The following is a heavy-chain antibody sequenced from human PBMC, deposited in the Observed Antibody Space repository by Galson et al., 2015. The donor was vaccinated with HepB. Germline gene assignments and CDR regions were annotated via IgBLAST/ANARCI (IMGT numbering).Heavy chain of an antibody. CDR1: GFTFSSYA. CDR2: ISGSGGST. Sequence: SLRLSCAASGFTFSSYAMSWVRQAPGKGLEWVSAISGSGGSTYYADSVKGRFTISRDNSKNTLYLQMNSMRAEDTAVYYCAKEGPYGGRSYWYFDLWGRGTLVTVSS. V-gene: IGHV3-23*01. CDR3: AKEGPYGGRSYWYFDL. D-gene: IGHD4-23*01. J-gene: IGHJ2*01.